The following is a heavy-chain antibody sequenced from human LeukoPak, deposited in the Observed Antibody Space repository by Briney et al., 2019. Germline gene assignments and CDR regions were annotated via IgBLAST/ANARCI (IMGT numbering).Heavy chain of an antibody. D-gene: IGHD4-17*01. CDR2: ISPKNGVT. Sequence: GASVKVSCKASGYTFSDYYMHWVRQAPGQGLEWMGWISPKNGVTNYAQKFQGRVTMTRDTSISTVYMELSRLTSDDTAVYCCARGDSGDYNYWGQGTLVTVSS. CDR3: ARGDSGDYNY. V-gene: IGHV1-2*02. J-gene: IGHJ4*02. CDR1: GYTFSDYY.